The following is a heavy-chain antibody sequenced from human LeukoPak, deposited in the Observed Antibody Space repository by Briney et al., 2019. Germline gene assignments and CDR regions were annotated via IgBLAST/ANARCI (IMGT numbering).Heavy chain of an antibody. V-gene: IGHV4-59*01. CDR2: IYYSGST. D-gene: IGHD3-10*01. CDR1: GGSISSYY. Sequence: SETLSLTCTVSGGSISSYYWSWIRQPPGKALEWIGYIYYSGSTNYNPSLKSRVTISVDTSKNQFSLKLSSVTAADTAVYYCARWGYYGSGSYYNTPYYFDYWGQGTLVTVSS. CDR3: ARWGYYGSGSYYNTPYYFDY. J-gene: IGHJ4*02.